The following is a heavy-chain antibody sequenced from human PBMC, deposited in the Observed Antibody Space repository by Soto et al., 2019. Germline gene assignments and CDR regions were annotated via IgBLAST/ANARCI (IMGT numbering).Heavy chain of an antibody. D-gene: IGHD3-10*01. CDR3: TKKGGGPFPFDP. CDR2: VSPRSGGT. Sequence: ASVKVSCKASGGTFIDYYIHWVRQAPGQGLEWMGWVSPRSGGTNYAQKFQGRVTITRDTSINTAYMELTSLRSDDTAVYYCTKKGGGPFPFDPWGQGTRVTVSS. CDR1: GGTFIDYY. J-gene: IGHJ5*02. V-gene: IGHV1-2*02.